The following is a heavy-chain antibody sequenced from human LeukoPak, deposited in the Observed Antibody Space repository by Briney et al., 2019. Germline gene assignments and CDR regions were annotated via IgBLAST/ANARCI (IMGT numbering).Heavy chain of an antibody. CDR3: ARDPVTAGYYYGMDV. CDR2: IYYSGST. CDR1: GGSISSYY. J-gene: IGHJ6*02. D-gene: IGHD1-14*01. Sequence: SETLSLTCTVSGGSISSYYWGWIRQPPGKGLEWIGYIYYSGSTNYNPSLKSRVTISVDTSKNQFSLKLSSVTAADTAVYYCARDPVTAGYYYGMDVWGQGTTVTVSS. V-gene: IGHV4-59*01.